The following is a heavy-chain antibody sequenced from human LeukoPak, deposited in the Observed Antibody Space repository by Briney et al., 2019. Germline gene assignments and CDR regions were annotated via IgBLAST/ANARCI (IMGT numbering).Heavy chain of an antibody. J-gene: IGHJ4*02. CDR1: GFTFINYA. CDR3: AREWLRLEEYYFDY. Sequence: GGSLRLSCAVSGFTFINYALSCVRQAPGKGLEWLSAITGSGDITYYADSVKGRFTISRDNTKNSLYLQMNSMRAEDTAVYYCAREWLRLEEYYFDYWGQGTLVTVSS. D-gene: IGHD5-12*01. V-gene: IGHV3-23*01. CDR2: ITGSGDIT.